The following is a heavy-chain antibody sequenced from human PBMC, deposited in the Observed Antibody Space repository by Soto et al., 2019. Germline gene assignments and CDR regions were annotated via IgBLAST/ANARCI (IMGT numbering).Heavy chain of an antibody. Sequence: SETLSLTCTVFGGSISSSSYYWGWIRQSPGKGLEWIGSIYYSGTTYYNPSLRSRVTISVDTSKNQFSLELSSVTAADTAVYYCARRGPNYYDSRGAFDIWGQGTMVT. CDR2: IYYSGTT. J-gene: IGHJ3*02. V-gene: IGHV4-39*01. CDR1: GGSISSSSYY. CDR3: ARRGPNYYDSRGAFDI. D-gene: IGHD3-22*01.